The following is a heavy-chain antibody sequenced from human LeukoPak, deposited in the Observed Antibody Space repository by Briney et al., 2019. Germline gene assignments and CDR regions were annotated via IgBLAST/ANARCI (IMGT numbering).Heavy chain of an antibody. CDR1: GGTFSSYA. D-gene: IGHD3-10*01. CDR3: ARSRTGSGFLFDY. V-gene: IGHV1-2*02. CDR2: INPNSGGT. J-gene: IGHJ4*02. Sequence: ASVKVSCKASGGTFSSYAISWVRQAPGQGLEWMGWINPNSGGTNYAQKFQGRVTMTRDTSISTAYMELSRLRSDDTAVYYCARSRTGSGFLFDYWGQGTLVTVSS.